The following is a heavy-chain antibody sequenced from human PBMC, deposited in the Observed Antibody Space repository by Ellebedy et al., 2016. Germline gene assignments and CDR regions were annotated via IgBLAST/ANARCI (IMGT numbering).Heavy chain of an antibody. CDR1: GYTFTSYG. Sequence: ASVKVSCKASGYTFTSYGISWVRQAPGQGLEWMGWMNPNSGNTGYAQKFQGRVTMTRNTSISTAYMELSGLRYDDTAVYYCARSGYSSSFYFKYYYYGMDVWGQGTTVTVSS. V-gene: IGHV1-8*02. D-gene: IGHD6-6*01. CDR2: MNPNSGNT. CDR3: ARSGYSSSFYFKYYYYGMDV. J-gene: IGHJ6*02.